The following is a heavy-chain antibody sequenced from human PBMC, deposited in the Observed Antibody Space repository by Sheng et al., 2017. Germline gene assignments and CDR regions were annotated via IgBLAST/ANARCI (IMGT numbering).Heavy chain of an antibody. CDR1: GGTFSSYA. J-gene: IGHJ6*02. V-gene: IGHV1-69*13. Sequence: QVQLVQSGAEVKKPGSSVKVSCKASGGTFSSYAISWVRQAPGQGLEWMGGIIPIFGTANYAQKFQGRVTITADESTSTAYMELSSLRSEDTAVYYCARDRYGGNPYYYYGMDVWGPRDHGHRLL. CDR2: IIPIFGTA. CDR3: ARDRYGGNPYYYYGMDV. D-gene: IGHD4-17*01.